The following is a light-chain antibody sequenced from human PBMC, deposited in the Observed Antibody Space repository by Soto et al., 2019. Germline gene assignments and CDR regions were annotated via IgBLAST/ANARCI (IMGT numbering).Light chain of an antibody. CDR1: NSNIGAGYD. CDR2: GNS. Sequence: QSVQTPPPSVSGAPGQRVTISCTVSNSNIGAGYDVHWYQQLPGTAPKLLIYGNSNRPSGVPDRFSGSKSGTSASLTITGLQAEDEPDYYCQSYGDSLSGYVFGTGTKVTV. V-gene: IGLV1-40*01. CDR3: QSYGDSLSGYV. J-gene: IGLJ1*01.